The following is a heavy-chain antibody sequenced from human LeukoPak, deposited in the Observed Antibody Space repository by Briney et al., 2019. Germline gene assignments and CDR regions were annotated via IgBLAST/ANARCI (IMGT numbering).Heavy chain of an antibody. V-gene: IGHV4-39*01. CDR2: IYYSGTT. J-gene: IGHJ5*02. CDR3: ARSLGANTWVGNWFDP. D-gene: IGHD3-10*01. Sequence: PSETLSLTCSVSGGSNSSPNHDWAWIRQPPGQGVEWIGSIYYSGTTYYNLSLKSRVTLSVDTSQNQLSLKLSSVTAADTAIYFCARSLGANTWVGNWFDPWGQGTLVTVSP. CDR1: GGSNSSPNHD.